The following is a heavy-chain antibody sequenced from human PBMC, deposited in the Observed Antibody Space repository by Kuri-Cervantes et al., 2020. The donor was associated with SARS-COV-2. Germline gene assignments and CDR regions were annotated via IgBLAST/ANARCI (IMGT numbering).Heavy chain of an antibody. V-gene: IGHV3-23*01. Sequence: GESLKISCAASGFTFDDYGMSWVRQAPGKGLEWVSAISGSGGSTYYADSVKGRFTISRDNSKNTLYLQMNSLRAEDTAVYYCAKDLGRPNWFDPWGQGTLVTVSS. CDR3: AKDLGRPNWFDP. J-gene: IGHJ5*02. CDR1: GFTFDDYG. CDR2: ISGSGGST.